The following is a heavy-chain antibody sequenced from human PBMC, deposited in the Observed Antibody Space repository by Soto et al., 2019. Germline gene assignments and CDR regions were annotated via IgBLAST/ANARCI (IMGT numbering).Heavy chain of an antibody. Sequence: QVQLVQSGAEVKKPGASVKVSCKASGYTFTSYYMHWVRQAPGQGLEWMEIINPSGGSTSYAQKFQGRVTMTRDTSTSTVYMELSSLRSEDTAVYYCARDGGSGGMDVWGQGTTVTVSS. V-gene: IGHV1-46*01. CDR3: ARDGGSGGMDV. CDR1: GYTFTSYY. D-gene: IGHD3-3*01. J-gene: IGHJ6*02. CDR2: INPSGGST.